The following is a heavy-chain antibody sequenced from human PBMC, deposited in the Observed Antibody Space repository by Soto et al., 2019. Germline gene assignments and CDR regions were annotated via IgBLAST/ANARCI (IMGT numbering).Heavy chain of an antibody. D-gene: IGHD4-17*01. CDR2: ISAYNGNT. V-gene: IGHV1-18*01. CDR1: GYTFTSYG. Sequence: ASVKVSCKASGYTFTSYGISWVRQAPGQGLERMGWISAYNGNTNYAQKLQGRVTMTTDTSTSTAYMELRSLRSDDTAVYYCARGVPQFTDYGDYWGYYFDYWGQGTLVTVSS. J-gene: IGHJ4*02. CDR3: ARGVPQFTDYGDYWGYYFDY.